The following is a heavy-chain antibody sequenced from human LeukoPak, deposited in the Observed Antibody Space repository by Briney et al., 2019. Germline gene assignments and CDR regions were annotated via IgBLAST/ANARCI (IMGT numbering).Heavy chain of an antibody. CDR1: GGSISSYY. D-gene: IGHD2-2*01. V-gene: IGHV4-59*01. Sequence: SETLSLTCTVSGGSISSYYWSWLRQPPGKGLEWIGYIYYSGSTNYNPSLKSRVTISVDTSKNQFSLKLSSVTAADTAVYYCARGLVGVNYWGQGTLATVSS. J-gene: IGHJ4*02. CDR3: ARGLVGVNY. CDR2: IYYSGST.